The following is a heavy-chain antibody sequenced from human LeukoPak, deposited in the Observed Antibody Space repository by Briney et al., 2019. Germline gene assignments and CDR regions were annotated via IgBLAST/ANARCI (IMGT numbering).Heavy chain of an antibody. CDR1: GGSISSYY. J-gene: IGHJ5*02. D-gene: IGHD3-22*01. CDR3: ARGRVTMIVVVPRTYNWFDP. V-gene: IGHV4-59*12. Sequence: SETLSLTCTVSGGSISSYYWSWIRQPPGKGLEWIGYIYYSGSTNYNPSLKSRVTISVDTSKNQFSLKLSSVTAADTAVYYCARGRVTMIVVVPRTYNWFDPWGQGTLVTVSS. CDR2: IYYSGST.